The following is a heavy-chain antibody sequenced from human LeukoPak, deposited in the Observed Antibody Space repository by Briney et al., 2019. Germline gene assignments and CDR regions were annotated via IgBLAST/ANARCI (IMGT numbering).Heavy chain of an antibody. CDR3: ARDRTYCSSTSCYKLGFDP. CDR2: IYYSGST. Sequence: SETLSLTCTVSGGSISSGGYYWSWIRQHPGKGLEWIGYIYYSGSTYYNPSLKSRVTISVGTSKNQFSLKLSSVTAADTAVYYCARDRTYCSSTSCYKLGFDPWGQGTLVTVSS. CDR1: GGSISSGGYY. J-gene: IGHJ5*02. V-gene: IGHV4-31*03. D-gene: IGHD2-2*02.